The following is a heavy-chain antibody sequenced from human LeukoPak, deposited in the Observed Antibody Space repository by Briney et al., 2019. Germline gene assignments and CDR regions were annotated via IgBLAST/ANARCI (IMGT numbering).Heavy chain of an antibody. V-gene: IGHV3-23*01. CDR1: GFTFSSYA. Sequence: GGSLRLSCAASGFTFSSYAMSWVRQAPGKGLEWVSAISGSGGSTYYADSVKGRFTISRDNSKNTLYLQMNSLRAEDTAIYYCAKDRTVGASYWYFDLWGRGTLVTVSS. J-gene: IGHJ2*01. CDR3: AKDRTVGASYWYFDL. D-gene: IGHD1-26*01. CDR2: ISGSGGST.